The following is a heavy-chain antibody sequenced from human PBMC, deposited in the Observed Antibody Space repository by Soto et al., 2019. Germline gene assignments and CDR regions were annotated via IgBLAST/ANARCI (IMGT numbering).Heavy chain of an antibody. J-gene: IGHJ3*02. Sequence: PSETLSLTCTVSGGSISSGGYYWSWIRQHPGKGLEWIGYIYYSGSTYYNPSLKSRVTISVDTSKNQFSLKLSSVTAADTAVYFCARQVWNGDYGILGAFDIWGQGTMVTVSS. D-gene: IGHD4-17*01. CDR1: GGSISSGGYY. CDR2: IYYSGST. V-gene: IGHV4-31*03. CDR3: ARQVWNGDYGILGAFDI.